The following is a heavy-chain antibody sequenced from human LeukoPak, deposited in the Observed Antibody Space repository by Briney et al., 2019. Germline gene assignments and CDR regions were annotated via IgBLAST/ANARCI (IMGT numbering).Heavy chain of an antibody. Sequence: PGRSLRLSCAASGFTFSSYAMHWVRQAPGKGLEWVAVISYDGSNKYYADSVKGRFTISRDNSKNTLYLQMNSLRAEDTAVYYCARRGYCSSTSCYPYYYYGMDVWGQGTTVTVSS. CDR2: ISYDGSNK. V-gene: IGHV3-30-3*01. D-gene: IGHD2-2*01. CDR1: GFTFSSYA. CDR3: ARRGYCSSTSCYPYYYYGMDV. J-gene: IGHJ6*02.